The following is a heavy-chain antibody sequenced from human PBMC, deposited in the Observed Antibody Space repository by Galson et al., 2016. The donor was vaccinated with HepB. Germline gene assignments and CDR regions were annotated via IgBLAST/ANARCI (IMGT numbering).Heavy chain of an antibody. J-gene: IGHJ4*02. CDR1: GLTFSSYG. Sequence: SLRLSCAASGLTFSSYGMHWVRQAPGKGLEWVALIWYDGSNKYYADSVKGRFTISRANSKNTLYLQMNSLRAEDTAVYYCARVLGGTSTGYFDLWGQGTLVTVSS. D-gene: IGHD1-1*01. CDR2: IWYDGSNK. CDR3: ARVLGGTSTGYFDL. V-gene: IGHV3-33*01.